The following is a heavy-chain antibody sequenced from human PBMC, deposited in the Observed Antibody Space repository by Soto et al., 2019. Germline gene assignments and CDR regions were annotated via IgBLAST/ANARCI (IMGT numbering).Heavy chain of an antibody. Sequence: GGSLRLSCAASGFTFISYAMSWVRQAPGKGLEWVSTMSGSGGSTDYADSVKGRFTISRDNSKNTLYLQMNSLRAEDTALYYCARDSDYYGSGSYTDYWGQGTLVTVSS. CDR1: GFTFISYA. D-gene: IGHD3-10*01. CDR2: MSGSGGST. CDR3: ARDSDYYGSGSYTDY. V-gene: IGHV3-23*01. J-gene: IGHJ4*02.